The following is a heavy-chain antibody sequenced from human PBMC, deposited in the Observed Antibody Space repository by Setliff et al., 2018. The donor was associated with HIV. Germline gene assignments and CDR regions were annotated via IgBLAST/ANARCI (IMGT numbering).Heavy chain of an antibody. J-gene: IGHJ5*02. V-gene: IGHV4-4*07. CDR2: IYPSGSA. D-gene: IGHD2-21*02. CDR1: GGSIIGRY. CDR3: ARDSVSGVVTADNNWFDP. Sequence: SETLSLTCTVSGGSIIGRYWSWIRQPAGKGLEWIGRIYPSGSANYNPSLKSRAIISVDTSKNQFSLKLKSVTAADTAVYYCARDSVSGVVTADNNWFDPWGQGILVTGS.